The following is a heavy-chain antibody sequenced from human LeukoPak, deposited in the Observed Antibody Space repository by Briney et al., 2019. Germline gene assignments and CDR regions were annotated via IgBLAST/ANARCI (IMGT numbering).Heavy chain of an antibody. CDR2: ISGSGGST. CDR3: AKYGYSSSWYTDY. CDR1: GFTFSSYA. Sequence: GGSLRLSCAASGFTFSSYAMSWVRQAPGKGLEWVSAISGSGGSTYYADSVKGRFTISRDNSKNTLYLQVNSLRAEDTAVYYCAKYGYSSSWYTDYWGQGTLVTVSS. D-gene: IGHD6-13*01. J-gene: IGHJ4*02. V-gene: IGHV3-23*01.